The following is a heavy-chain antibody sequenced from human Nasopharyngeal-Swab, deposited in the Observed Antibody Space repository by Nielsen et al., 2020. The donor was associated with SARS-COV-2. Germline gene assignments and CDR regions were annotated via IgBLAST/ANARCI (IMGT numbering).Heavy chain of an antibody. J-gene: IGHJ6*03. D-gene: IGHD3-3*01. V-gene: IGHV3-23*01. CDR3: AKDARITIFGVVPGYYYYMDV. CDR2: ISGSGGST. CDR1: GFTFSSYA. Sequence: GGSLRLSCAASGFTFSSYAMSWVRQAPGKGLEWVSAISGSGGSTYYADSVKGRFTISRDNSKNTLYLQMNSLRAEDTAVYYCAKDARITIFGVVPGYYYYMDVWGKGTTVTVSS.